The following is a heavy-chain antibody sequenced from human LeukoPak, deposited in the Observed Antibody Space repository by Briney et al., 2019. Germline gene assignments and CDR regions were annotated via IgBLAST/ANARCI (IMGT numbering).Heavy chain of an antibody. Sequence: SETLSLTCTDSGGSISSSSYYWGWIRQPPGKGLEWIGSIYYSGSTYYNPSLKSRVTISVDTSKNQFSLKLSSVTAADTAVYYCVGYSYGRETFDYWGQGTLVTVSS. CDR3: VGYSYGRETFDY. D-gene: IGHD5-18*01. V-gene: IGHV4-39*01. CDR1: GGSISSSSYY. CDR2: IYYSGST. J-gene: IGHJ4*02.